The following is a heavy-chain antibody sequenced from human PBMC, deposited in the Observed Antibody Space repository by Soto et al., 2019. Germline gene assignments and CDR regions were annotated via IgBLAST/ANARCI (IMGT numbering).Heavy chain of an antibody. CDR3: ARDSTAAAPSYYFDY. D-gene: IGHD2-2*01. CDR1: VFIFRSFS. V-gene: IGHV3-21*01. Sequence: GALRLSCAASVFIFRSFSMNWVRQAPGKGLEWVSSISSSSSYIYYADSVKGRFTISRDNAKNSLFLQMNSLRAEDTAVYYCARDSTAAAPSYYFDYWGQGTLVTVSS. CDR2: ISSSSSYI. J-gene: IGHJ4*02.